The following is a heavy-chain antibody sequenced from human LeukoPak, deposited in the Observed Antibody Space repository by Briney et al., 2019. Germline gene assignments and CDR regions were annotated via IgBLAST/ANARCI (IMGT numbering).Heavy chain of an antibody. Sequence: PGGSLRLSCAASGFTFDDYAMHWVRQAPGKGLQWDSLISWEGHTTYYADSVRGRFTISRDNTKNSLFLEMKSLTTDDTAFYYCTRDTDFGSPTNYFDHWGQGTLVSVSS. CDR2: ISWEGHTT. D-gene: IGHD3-10*01. J-gene: IGHJ4*02. CDR1: GFTFDDYA. V-gene: IGHV3-43*01. CDR3: TRDTDFGSPTNYFDH.